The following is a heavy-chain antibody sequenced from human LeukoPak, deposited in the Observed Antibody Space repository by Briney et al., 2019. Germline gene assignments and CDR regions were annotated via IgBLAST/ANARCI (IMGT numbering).Heavy chain of an antibody. Sequence: SETLSLTCTVSGGSITTNSYYWGWIRQPPGKGLEWIGSISYSGSTYYNPSLKCRVTISMDTSKNQFSLRLTSVTAADTAMYYCASPSSTWYRGNWFDPWGQGTLVTVSS. CDR1: GGSITTNSYY. D-gene: IGHD6-13*01. CDR3: ASPSSTWYRGNWFDP. J-gene: IGHJ5*02. CDR2: ISYSGST. V-gene: IGHV4-39*07.